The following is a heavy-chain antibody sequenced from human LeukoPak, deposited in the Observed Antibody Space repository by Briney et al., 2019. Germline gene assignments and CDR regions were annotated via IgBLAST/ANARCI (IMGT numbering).Heavy chain of an antibody. CDR3: ARHRMIAEPEGYDYYYYYMDV. D-gene: IGHD3-22*01. Sequence: GESLKISCKGSGYSFTSCWIGWVRQMPGKGLEWMGIIYPGDSDTRYSPSFQGQVTISADKSISTAYLQWSSLKASDTAMYYSARHRMIAEPEGYDYYYYYMDVWGKGTTVTVSS. CDR2: IYPGDSDT. V-gene: IGHV5-51*01. CDR1: GYSFTSCW. J-gene: IGHJ6*03.